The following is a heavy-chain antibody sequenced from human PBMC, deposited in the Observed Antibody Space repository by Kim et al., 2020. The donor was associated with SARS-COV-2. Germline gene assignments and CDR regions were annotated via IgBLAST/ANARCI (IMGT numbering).Heavy chain of an antibody. Sequence: GGSLRLSCAASGFTFSSYEMNWVRQAPGKGLEWVSYITSSGSIIYYADSVKGRFTISRDNAKNSLYLQMNSLRAEDTAVYYCARIRATIVGHAWLDYWGQGTLVTVSS. J-gene: IGHJ4*02. CDR2: ITSSGSII. CDR1: GFTFSSYE. CDR3: ARIRATIVGHAWLDY. V-gene: IGHV3-48*03. D-gene: IGHD1-26*01.